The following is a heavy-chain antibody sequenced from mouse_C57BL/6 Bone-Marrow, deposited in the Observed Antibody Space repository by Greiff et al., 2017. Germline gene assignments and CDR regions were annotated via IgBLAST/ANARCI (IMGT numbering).Heavy chain of an antibody. D-gene: IGHD1-1*01. CDR3: TTIRVTTVVADY. V-gene: IGHV14-4*01. Sequence: VQLKQSGAELVRPGASVRLSCTASGFNIKDDYMHWVKQRPEQGLEWIGWIDPENGDTEYASKFQGKATITADTPSNTAYLQLSSLTSEDTAVYYCTTIRVTTVVADYGGQGTTLTVSS. CDR2: IDPENGDT. CDR1: GFNIKDDY. J-gene: IGHJ2*01.